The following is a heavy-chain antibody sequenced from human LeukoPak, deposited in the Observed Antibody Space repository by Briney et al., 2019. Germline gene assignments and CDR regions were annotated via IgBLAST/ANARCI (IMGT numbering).Heavy chain of an antibody. J-gene: IGHJ4*02. Sequence: GGSLRLACAASGFTFSSYAMHWVRQAPGKGLEWVAVISYDGSNKYYADSVKGRFTISRDNSKNTLYLQMNSLRAEDTAVYYCAREDSSTFDYWGQGTLVTVSS. CDR2: ISYDGSNK. CDR3: AREDSSTFDY. D-gene: IGHD6-13*01. CDR1: GFTFSSYA. V-gene: IGHV3-30-3*01.